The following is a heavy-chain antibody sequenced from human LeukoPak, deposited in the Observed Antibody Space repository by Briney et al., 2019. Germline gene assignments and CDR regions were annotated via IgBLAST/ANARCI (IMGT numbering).Heavy chain of an antibody. D-gene: IGHD1-14*01. J-gene: IGHJ3*02. Sequence: PSETLSLTCTVSGGSFSSSDYYWGWIRQPPGKGLEWIGSIYYSGTTYYNPSLKSRVTISVDTSKKQFSLKLRSVTAADTAVYYCARHEWGITNAFDIWGQGKMVTVSS. CDR3: ARHEWGITNAFDI. V-gene: IGHV4-39*01. CDR1: GGSFSSSDYY. CDR2: IYYSGTT.